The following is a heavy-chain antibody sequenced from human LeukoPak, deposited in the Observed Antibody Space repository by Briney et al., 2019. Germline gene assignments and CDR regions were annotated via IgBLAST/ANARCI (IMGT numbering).Heavy chain of an antibody. D-gene: IGHD4-23*01. Sequence: SETLSLTCTVSGGSISSYYWSWIRQPPGKGLEWIGYIYYSGSTNYNPSLKSRVTVSLDTSKNHFSLKLNSVTAADTAVYFCASGSQGVGNNYWGQGTLVTVSS. CDR2: IYYSGST. J-gene: IGHJ4*02. V-gene: IGHV4-59*12. CDR1: GGSISSYY. CDR3: ASGSQGVGNNY.